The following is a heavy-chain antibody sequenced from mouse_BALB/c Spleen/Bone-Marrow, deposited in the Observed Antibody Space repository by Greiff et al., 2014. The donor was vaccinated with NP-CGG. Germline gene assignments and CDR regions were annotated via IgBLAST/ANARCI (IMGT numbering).Heavy chain of an antibody. D-gene: IGHD4-1*01. V-gene: IGHV1-15*01. Sequence: VQLQQSGAELVRPGAPVTLSCKASGYTFTDYEMHWVKQTPVHGLEWIGAIDPETGGTAYNQKFKGKATLTADKSSSTAYMELRSLTSGDSAVYYCTRHWDYAMDYWGQGTSVTVSS. CDR1: GYTFTDYE. J-gene: IGHJ4*01. CDR2: IDPETGGT. CDR3: TRHWDYAMDY.